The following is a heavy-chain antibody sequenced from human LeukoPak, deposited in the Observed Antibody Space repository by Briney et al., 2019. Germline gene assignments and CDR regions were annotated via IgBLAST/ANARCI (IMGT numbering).Heavy chain of an antibody. V-gene: IGHV3-64D*06. CDR3: VNLVDGDYVYNFDY. CDR2: ISSNGGST. Sequence: GGSLRLSCSASGFTFGSYAMHWVRQAPGKGLEYVSAISSNGGSTYYADSVKGRFTISRDNSKNTLYLQMSSLRAEDTAVYYCVNLVDGDYVYNFDYWGQGTLVTVSS. D-gene: IGHD4-17*01. J-gene: IGHJ4*02. CDR1: GFTFGSYA.